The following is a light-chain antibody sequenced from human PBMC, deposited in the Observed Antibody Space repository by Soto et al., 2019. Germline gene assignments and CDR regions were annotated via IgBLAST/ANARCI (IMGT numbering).Light chain of an antibody. CDR2: GAS. Sequence: EIVLTQSPDTLSLSPGERATLSCRASQNVTNNYLAWYQQKPGQAPRLLIRGASSRATGIPDRFSGSGSGTYFTLTISRLEPEDFALYYRQQCSYAPLTFGGGTKVEIK. CDR1: QNVTNNY. J-gene: IGKJ4*01. CDR3: QQCSYAPLT. V-gene: IGKV3-20*01.